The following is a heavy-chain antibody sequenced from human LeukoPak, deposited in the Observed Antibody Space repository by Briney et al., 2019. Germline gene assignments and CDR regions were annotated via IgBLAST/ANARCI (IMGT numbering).Heavy chain of an antibody. J-gene: IGHJ3*02. D-gene: IGHD3-22*01. CDR3: ARAGEYYYDNSGYYPNDAFDI. V-gene: IGHV4-30-2*01. Sequence: ASQTLSLTCAVSGGSISSGGYSWSWIRQPPGKGLEWIGYIYHSGSTYYNPSRKSRVTISVNRCKNQFSLKLSSVTAADTAVYYCARAGEYYYDNSGYYPNDAFDIWGQGTMVTVSS. CDR1: GGSISSGGYS. CDR2: IYHSGST.